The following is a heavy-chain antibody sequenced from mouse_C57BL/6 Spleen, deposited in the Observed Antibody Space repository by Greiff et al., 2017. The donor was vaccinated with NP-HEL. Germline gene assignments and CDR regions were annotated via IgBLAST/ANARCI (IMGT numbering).Heavy chain of an antibody. Sequence: VQLQQSGAELVRPGASVKLSCTASGFNIKDDYMHWVKQRPEQGLEWIGWIDPENGDTEYASKFQGKATITADTSSNTAYLQLSSLTSEDTAVYYCTTSSSYSLWYFDVWGTGTTVTVSS. CDR1: GFNIKDDY. V-gene: IGHV14-4*01. D-gene: IGHD1-1*01. CDR3: TTSSSYSLWYFDV. CDR2: IDPENGDT. J-gene: IGHJ1*03.